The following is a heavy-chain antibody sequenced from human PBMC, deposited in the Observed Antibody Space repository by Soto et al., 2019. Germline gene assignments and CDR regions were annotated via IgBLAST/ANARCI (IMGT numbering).Heavy chain of an antibody. CDR3: ARGDTYYYDSSGQYPSYYYHFGMDV. CDR1: GYTFTSYA. V-gene: IGHV1-2*04. D-gene: IGHD3-22*01. J-gene: IGHJ6*02. CDR2: INPNSGGT. Sequence: GASVKVSCKASGYTFTSYAMHWVRQAPGQRLEWMGWINPNSGGTNYAQKFQGWVTMTRDTSISTAYMELSRLRSDDTAVYYCARGDTYYYDSSGQYPSYYYHFGMDVWGQGITVTVSS.